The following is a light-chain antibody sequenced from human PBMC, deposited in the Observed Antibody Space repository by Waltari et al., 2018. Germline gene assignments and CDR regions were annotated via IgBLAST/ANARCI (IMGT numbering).Light chain of an antibody. CDR2: EVN. CDR3: SSYAGDNVVL. Sequence: QSALTQPPSASGSPGQSVTIPCTRTSSAVGRYDFVPCYQQHPGKAPTLIIFEVNSRPSGVPDRCSGSKSGSTASLTVSGLEAADEADYYCSSYAGDNVVLFGGGTKLTVL. CDR1: SSAVGRYDF. V-gene: IGLV2-8*01. J-gene: IGLJ2*01.